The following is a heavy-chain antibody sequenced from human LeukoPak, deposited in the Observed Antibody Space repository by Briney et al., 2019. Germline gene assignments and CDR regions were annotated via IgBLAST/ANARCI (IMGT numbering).Heavy chain of an antibody. CDR1: GFTFSTCW. CDR3: ARGASARQDY. Sequence: GGSLRLSCAASGFTFSTCWMHWVRQAPGKGLVWVSRIYIDGSSINYADSVKGRFTISRDNAKNTLYLQMNSLRAEDTAVYYCARGASARQDYWGQGTLVTVSS. J-gene: IGHJ4*02. CDR2: IYIDGSSI. D-gene: IGHD2-2*01. V-gene: IGHV3-74*01.